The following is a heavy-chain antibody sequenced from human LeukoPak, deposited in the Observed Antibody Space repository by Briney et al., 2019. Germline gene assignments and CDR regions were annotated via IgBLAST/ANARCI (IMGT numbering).Heavy chain of an antibody. CDR1: GGSISSSSYY. J-gene: IGHJ4*02. CDR3: ASERIAVAGSRDY. D-gene: IGHD6-19*01. Sequence: PSETLSLTCTVSGGSISSSSYYWGWIRQPPGKGLEWIGSIYYSGSTYYNPSLKSRVTISVDTSKNQFSLKLSSVTAADTAVYYCASERIAVAGSRDYWGQGTLVTVSS. V-gene: IGHV4-39*01. CDR2: IYYSGST.